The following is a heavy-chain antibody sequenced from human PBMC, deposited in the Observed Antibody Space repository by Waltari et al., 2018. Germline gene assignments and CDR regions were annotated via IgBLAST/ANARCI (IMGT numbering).Heavy chain of an antibody. D-gene: IGHD7-27*01. CDR1: GFTFSSYW. J-gene: IGHJ6*02. CDR3: ARVNWGSDKKSLDV. CDR2: IKQDGSDK. Sequence: EVQLVESGGGLVQPGGSLRLSCVVSGFTFSSYWMSWVRQAPGKGLEWVANIKQDGSDKYYVESVKGRFTISRDNAKNSLYLQMNSLRAEDTAVYYCARVNWGSDKKSLDVWGQGTTVTVSS. V-gene: IGHV3-7*04.